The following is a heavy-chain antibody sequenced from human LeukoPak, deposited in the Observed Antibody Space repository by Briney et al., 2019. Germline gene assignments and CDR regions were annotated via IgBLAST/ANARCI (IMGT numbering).Heavy chain of an antibody. CDR2: ISSTSTSM. J-gene: IGHJ4*02. Sequence: GGSLRLSCAASGFTFSDYHINWVRQAPGKGLEWLSYISSTSTSMNYADSVKGRFTISRDNAKNSLYLQMNSLRAEGTAVYYCARGRDCGYWGQGTLVTVSS. CDR1: GFTFSDYH. CDR3: ARGRDCGY. D-gene: IGHD2-21*01. V-gene: IGHV3-48*04.